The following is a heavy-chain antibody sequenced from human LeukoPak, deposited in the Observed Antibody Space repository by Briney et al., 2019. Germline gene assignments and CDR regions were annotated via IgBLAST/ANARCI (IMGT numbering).Heavy chain of an antibody. CDR3: ARGGIPGAFDI. V-gene: IGHV4-34*01. D-gene: IGHD5-18*01. J-gene: IGHJ3*02. CDR1: GGSFSGYY. Sequence: SETLSLTCAVYGGSFSGYYWSWIRQPPGKGLEWIGEINHSGSTNYNPSLKSRVTISVDTSKNQFSLKLSSVTAADTAVYYCARGGIPGAFDIWGQGTMVTVSS. CDR2: INHSGST.